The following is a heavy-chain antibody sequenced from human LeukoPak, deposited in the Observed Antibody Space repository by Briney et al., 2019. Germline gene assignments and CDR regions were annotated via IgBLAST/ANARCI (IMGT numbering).Heavy chain of an antibody. CDR2: IYYSGST. D-gene: IGHD4-23*01. V-gene: IGHV4-59*01. J-gene: IGHJ4*02. Sequence: SETLSLTCTVSGCSISSYYWSWIRQPPGKGLEWVWYIYYSGSTIYNPALKSRVTISLDTSNNHFFLKQRSVTAADKAAFYCSGDPSDYGGNSGFDYWGQGTLVTVSS. CDR3: SGDPSDYGGNSGFDY. CDR1: GCSISSYY.